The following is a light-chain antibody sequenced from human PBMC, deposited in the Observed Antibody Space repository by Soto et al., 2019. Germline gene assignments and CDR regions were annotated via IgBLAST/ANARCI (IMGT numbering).Light chain of an antibody. CDR2: EDI. CDR3: CSYAGGTSVV. Sequence: QSALTQPASVSGSPGQSITISCTGTSRDVGSYNLVSWYQQHPGKAPKLMIYEDIERPSGVSNRFSGSKSGNTASLTISGLQTEDEADYYCCSYAGGTSVVFGGGTKLTDL. V-gene: IGLV2-23*01. J-gene: IGLJ2*01. CDR1: SRDVGSYNL.